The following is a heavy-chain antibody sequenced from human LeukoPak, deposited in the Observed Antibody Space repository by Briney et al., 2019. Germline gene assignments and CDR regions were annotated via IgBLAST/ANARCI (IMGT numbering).Heavy chain of an antibody. CDR2: INTDGSRT. D-gene: IGHD4-11*01. J-gene: IGHJ4*02. CDR3: VRWSDDNSNYADY. V-gene: IGHV3-74*01. CDR1: GFTFSSSW. Sequence: GGSLRLSCAASGFTFSSSWMHWVRQVLGKGLVWVSRINTDGSRTNYADSVKGRFTIPRDNAKNTVYLQMNSLRAEDTAVYYCVRWSDDNSNYADYWGQGTPVAVSS.